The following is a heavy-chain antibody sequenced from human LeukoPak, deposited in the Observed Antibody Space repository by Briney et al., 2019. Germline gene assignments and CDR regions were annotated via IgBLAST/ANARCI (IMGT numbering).Heavy chain of an antibody. CDR3: AGWPYYESSGYEYY. CDR1: GGSISSSSYY. V-gene: IGHV4-39*01. D-gene: IGHD3-22*01. Sequence: SETLSLICTVSGGSISSSSYYWGWVRQPPGKGLEWIGSIYYSGSTYYSPSLKSRIAISVDTSKNQFSLKLSSVTAADTAVYYCAGWPYYESSGYEYYWGQGTLVTVSS. J-gene: IGHJ4*02. CDR2: IYYSGST.